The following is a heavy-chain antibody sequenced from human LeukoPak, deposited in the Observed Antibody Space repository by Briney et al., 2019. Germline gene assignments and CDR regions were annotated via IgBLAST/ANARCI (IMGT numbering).Heavy chain of an antibody. D-gene: IGHD1-26*01. CDR2: ISIGNTYI. J-gene: IGHJ4*02. CDR1: GFTFSRYS. Sequence: GGSLRLSCAASGFTFSRYSMNWVRQAPGKGLEWVSSISIGNTYIYYADSVKGRFTISRDNAKNSLYLQMNSLRAEDTAVYYCARDKIVGATYFDYWGQGTLVTVSS. CDR3: ARDKIVGATYFDY. V-gene: IGHV3-21*01.